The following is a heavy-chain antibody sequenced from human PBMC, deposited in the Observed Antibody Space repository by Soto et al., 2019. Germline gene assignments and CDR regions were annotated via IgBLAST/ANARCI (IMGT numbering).Heavy chain of an antibody. CDR3: ARGTWDLRFDP. J-gene: IGHJ5*02. Sequence: SETLSLTCAVYGGSFSGYYWSWIRQPPGKGLEWIGEINHIGGTNYDPSLNSRVTISLDTSKNQFTLGLSSVTAADTAVYYCARGTWDLRFDPWGQGTLVTVS. D-gene: IGHD1-26*01. CDR1: GGSFSGYY. CDR2: INHIGGT. V-gene: IGHV4-34*01.